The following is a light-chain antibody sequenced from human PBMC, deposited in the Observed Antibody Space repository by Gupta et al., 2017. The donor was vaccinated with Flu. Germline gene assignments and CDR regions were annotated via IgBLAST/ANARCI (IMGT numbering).Light chain of an antibody. CDR3: SSYTSSSTLV. V-gene: IGLV2-14*01. CDR2: EVS. Sequence: QSALTQPAPVSGSPGQSIPISCPGTSSYVGGYNYVSWYQQHPGKAPKLMIYEVSNRPSGVSNRFSGSKSGNTASLTISGLQAEDEADYYCSSYTSSSTLVFGGGTKLTVL. CDR1: SSYVGGYNY. J-gene: IGLJ2*01.